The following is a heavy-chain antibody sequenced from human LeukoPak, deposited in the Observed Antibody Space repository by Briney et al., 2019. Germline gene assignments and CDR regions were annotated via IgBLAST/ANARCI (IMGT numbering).Heavy chain of an antibody. Sequence: ASVKVSCKTSGYTFTSFDINWVRQATGQGLEWMGWINPNSGYTYSVQKFQGRVTMTRNTSTSTAYMELSSLRSEDTAVYYCARGYPLWFGELLTYWDYWGQGTLVTVSS. V-gene: IGHV1-8*01. D-gene: IGHD3-10*01. J-gene: IGHJ4*02. CDR1: GYTFTSFD. CDR3: ARGYPLWFGELLTYWDY. CDR2: INPNSGYT.